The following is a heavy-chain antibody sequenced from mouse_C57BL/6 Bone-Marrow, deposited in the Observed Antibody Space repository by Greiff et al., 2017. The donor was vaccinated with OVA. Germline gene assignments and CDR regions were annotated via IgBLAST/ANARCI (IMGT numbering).Heavy chain of an antibody. D-gene: IGHD2-3*01. J-gene: IGHJ4*01. CDR1: GFTFSSYA. Sequence: EVNVVESGGGLVKPGGSLKLSCAASGFTFSSYAMSWVRQTPEKRLEWVATISDGGSYTYYPDNVKGRFTISRDNAKNNLYLQMSHLKSEDTAMYYCAREIYDGFMDYWGQGTSVTVSS. CDR2: ISDGGSYT. CDR3: AREIYDGFMDY. V-gene: IGHV5-4*01.